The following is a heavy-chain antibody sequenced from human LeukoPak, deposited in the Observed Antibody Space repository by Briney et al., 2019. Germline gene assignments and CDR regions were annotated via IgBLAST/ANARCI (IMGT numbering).Heavy chain of an antibody. CDR1: GYTFTGYY. CDR2: INPNSGGT. J-gene: IGHJ4*02. D-gene: IGHD2-15*01. V-gene: IGHV1-2*02. Sequence: ASVKVSCKASGYTFTGYYMHWVRQAPGQGLEYMGWINPNSGGTNYAQKFQGRVTMTRDTSISTAYMELSRLRSDDTAVYYCARDHCSPGTCLGGHWGQGTLVTVSS. CDR3: ARDHCSPGTCLGGH.